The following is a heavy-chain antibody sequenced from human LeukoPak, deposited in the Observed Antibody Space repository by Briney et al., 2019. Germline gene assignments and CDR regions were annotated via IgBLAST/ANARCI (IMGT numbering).Heavy chain of an antibody. J-gene: IGHJ4*02. Sequence: GGSRRLSCAASGFTFSSYWMSWVRQAPGKGLEWVANIKQDGSEKYYVDSVKGRFTISRDNAKNSLYLQMNSLRAEDTAVYYCARVGRNGYKKGPIDYWGQGTLVTVSS. V-gene: IGHV3-7*01. CDR2: IKQDGSEK. CDR3: ARVGRNGYKKGPIDY. CDR1: GFTFSSYW. D-gene: IGHD5-24*01.